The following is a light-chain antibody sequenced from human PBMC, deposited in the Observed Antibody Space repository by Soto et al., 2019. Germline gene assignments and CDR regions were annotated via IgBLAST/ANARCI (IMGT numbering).Light chain of an antibody. CDR2: GAS. Sequence: DIRMTQSPSSLSASVGDRVTIACRASQSVNRNLHWYQQRPGKAPKLLISGASSLQSGVPSRFSGSGSGTDFTLTIGSLQPEDFATYYCQQSLITRYRFGQVTKVDIK. CDR1: QSVNRN. J-gene: IGKJ2*03. CDR3: QQSLITRYR. V-gene: IGKV1-39*01.